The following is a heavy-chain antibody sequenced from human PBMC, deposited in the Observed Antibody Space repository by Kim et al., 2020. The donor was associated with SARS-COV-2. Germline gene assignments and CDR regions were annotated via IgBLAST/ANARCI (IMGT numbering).Heavy chain of an antibody. CDR3: ARDHPYGSGSNPRYYYYYGMDV. J-gene: IGHJ6*02. D-gene: IGHD3-10*01. CDR1: GFTFSSYS. V-gene: IGHV3-21*01. CDR2: ISSSSSYI. Sequence: GGSLRLSCAASGFTFSSYSMNWVRQAPGKGLEWVSSISSSSSYIYYADSVKGRFTISRDNDKNSLYLQMNSLRAEDTAVYYCARDHPYGSGSNPRYYYYYGMDVWGQGTTVTVSS.